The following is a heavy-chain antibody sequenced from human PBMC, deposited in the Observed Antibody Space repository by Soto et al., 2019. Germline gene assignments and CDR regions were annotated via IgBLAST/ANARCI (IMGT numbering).Heavy chain of an antibody. CDR3: ARGGYCISGRCPPPH. D-gene: IGHD2-15*01. J-gene: IGHJ1*01. CDR2: ISYDGSNK. V-gene: IGHV3-30-3*01. CDR1: GFIFSTDA. Sequence: QVQLMESGGSVVQPGRSLRLSCAASGFIFSTDAMHWVRQAPGKGLEWVAIISYDGSNKNIADSVKGRFTLSRDNSRSTLYLQMNSLRAEDTATYYCARGGYCISGRCPPPHWGQGTLVTVSS.